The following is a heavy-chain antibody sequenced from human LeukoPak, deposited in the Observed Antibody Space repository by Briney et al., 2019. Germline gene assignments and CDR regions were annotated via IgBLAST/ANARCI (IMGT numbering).Heavy chain of an antibody. CDR3: ARMGDYGDPRRNAFDI. CDR2: IIPILGIA. Sequence: ASVKVSCKASGGTFSSYAISWVRQAPGQGLEWMGRIIPILGIANYAQKFQGRVTITADKSTSTAYMELSSLRSEDTAVYYCARMGDYGDPRRNAFDIWGQGTMVTVSS. CDR1: GGTFSSYA. D-gene: IGHD4-17*01. V-gene: IGHV1-69*04. J-gene: IGHJ3*02.